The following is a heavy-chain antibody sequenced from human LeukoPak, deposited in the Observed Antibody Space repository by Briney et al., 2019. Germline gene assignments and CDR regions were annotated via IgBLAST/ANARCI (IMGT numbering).Heavy chain of an antibody. V-gene: IGHV1-8*01. CDR3: ATGGGLALAGKDY. J-gene: IGHJ4*02. Sequence: ASVKVSCKAAGYTFTNYDINWVRQATGQGLEWMGWMNTKIGNNGYAQKFQGRLTLTRSTSLTTAYMELSSLTSEDTAVYYCATGGGLALAGKDYWGQGTLVTVSA. CDR2: MNTKIGNN. D-gene: IGHD6-19*01. CDR1: GYTFTNYD.